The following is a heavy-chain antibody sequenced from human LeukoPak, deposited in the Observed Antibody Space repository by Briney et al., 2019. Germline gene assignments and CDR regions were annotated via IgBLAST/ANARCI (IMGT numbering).Heavy chain of an antibody. CDR1: GFTFSSYA. CDR3: AKDRFVAGTWYFDY. J-gene: IGHJ4*02. Sequence: GGSLRLSCAASGFTFSSYAMSWVRQAPGKGLEWVSSISGSGGSTYYADSVKGRFTISRDNSKNTLYLQMNSLRAEDTAVYYCAKDRFVAGTWYFDYWGQGTLVTVSS. CDR2: ISGSGGST. V-gene: IGHV3-23*01. D-gene: IGHD6-19*01.